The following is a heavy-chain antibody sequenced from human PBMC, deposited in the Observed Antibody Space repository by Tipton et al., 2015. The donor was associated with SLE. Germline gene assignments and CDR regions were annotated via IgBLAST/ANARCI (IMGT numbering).Heavy chain of an antibody. D-gene: IGHD3-10*01. J-gene: IGHJ4*02. V-gene: IGHV4-30-2*01. CDR3: ARVAGYFDN. CDR1: GGSISSGGYY. Sequence: TLSLTCTVSGGSISSGGYYWSWIRQHPGKGLEWIGYIYHDGSTNYNPSLKSRVSISIDTSKNHFSLNLSSVTAADTAVYYCARVAGYFDNWGQGTLVTVSS. CDR2: IYHDGST.